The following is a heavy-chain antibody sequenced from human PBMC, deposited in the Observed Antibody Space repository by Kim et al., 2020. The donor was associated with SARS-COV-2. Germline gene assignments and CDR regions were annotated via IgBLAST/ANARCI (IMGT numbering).Heavy chain of an antibody. Sequence: GGSLRLSCAASGFTFSSYGMHWVRQAPGKGLEWVAVISYDGSNKYYADSVKGRFTISRDNSKNKLYLQMNSLRAEDTAVYYCARDRRYYDILTGYLQSNYYYYYYGMDVWGQGTTVTVSS. J-gene: IGHJ6*02. CDR3: ARDRRYYDILTGYLQSNYYYYYYGMDV. CDR2: ISYDGSNK. D-gene: IGHD3-9*01. V-gene: IGHV3-33*05. CDR1: GFTFSSYG.